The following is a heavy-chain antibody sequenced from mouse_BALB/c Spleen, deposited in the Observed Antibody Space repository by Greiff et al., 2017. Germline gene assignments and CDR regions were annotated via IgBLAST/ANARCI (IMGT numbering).Heavy chain of an antibody. CDR2: IRLKSNNYAT. CDR1: GFTFSNYW. D-gene: IGHD6-1*01. CDR3: TREASYAMDY. J-gene: IGHJ4*01. Sequence: EVMLVESGGGLVKPGGSLKLSCVASGFTFSNYWMNWVRQSPEKGLEWVAEIRLKSNNYATHYAESVKGRFTISRDDSKSSVYLQMNNLRAEDTGIYYCTREASYAMDYWGQGTSVTVSS. V-gene: IGHV6-6*02.